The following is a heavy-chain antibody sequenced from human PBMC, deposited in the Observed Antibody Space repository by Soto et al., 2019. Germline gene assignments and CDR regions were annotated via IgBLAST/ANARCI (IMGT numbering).Heavy chain of an antibody. CDR3: ARDQEQWLVRYYYYGMDV. Sequence: QVQLVESGGGVVQPGRSQRLSCAASGFTFSSYGMHWVRQAPGKGLEWVTVIWYDGSNKYYADSVKGRFTISRDNSKNTLYLQMNSLRAEDTAVYYCARDQEQWLVRYYYYGMDVWGQGTTVTVSS. V-gene: IGHV3-33*01. D-gene: IGHD6-19*01. CDR2: IWYDGSNK. J-gene: IGHJ6*02. CDR1: GFTFSSYG.